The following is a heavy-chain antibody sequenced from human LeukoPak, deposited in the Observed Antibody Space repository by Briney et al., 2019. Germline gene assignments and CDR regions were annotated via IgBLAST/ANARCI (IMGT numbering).Heavy chain of an antibody. D-gene: IGHD3-10*01. Sequence: SLKISCKGSGYSFSNYWIGWVRQMPGKGLEWVSGISWNSGSIGYADSVKGRFTISRDNAKNSLYLRMNSLRAEDTALYYCAKDMKRGVGTNAFDIWGQGTMVTVSS. CDR2: ISWNSGSI. V-gene: IGHV3-9*01. CDR3: AKDMKRGVGTNAFDI. CDR1: GYSFSNYW. J-gene: IGHJ3*02.